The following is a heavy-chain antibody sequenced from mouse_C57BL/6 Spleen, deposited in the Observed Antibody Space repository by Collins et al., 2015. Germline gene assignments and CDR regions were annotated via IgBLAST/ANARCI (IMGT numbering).Heavy chain of an antibody. V-gene: IGHV1-18*01. Sequence: MDWVKQSHGKSLEWIGDINPNNGGTIYNQKFKGKATLTVDKSSSTAYMELRSLTSEDTAVCYCARRGSYLWYFDVWGTGTTVTVSS. CDR3: ARRGSYLWYFDV. D-gene: IGHD5-1*01. J-gene: IGHJ1*03. CDR2: INPNNGGT.